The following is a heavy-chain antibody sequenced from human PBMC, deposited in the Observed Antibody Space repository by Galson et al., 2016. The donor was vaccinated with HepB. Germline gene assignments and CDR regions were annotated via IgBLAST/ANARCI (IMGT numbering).Heavy chain of an antibody. D-gene: IGHD3-10*01. CDR3: VRGVSGSYGFDF. J-gene: IGHJ4*02. V-gene: IGHV4-4*02. CDR1: GPSVTSTNW. CDR2: IYHSGYT. Sequence: LTCAVSGPSVTSTNWWSWVRQPPGKGLEWIGEIYHSGYTNCNPSLKSRVTVSLDKPKNPVSLKLTSVTAADTAVYYCVRGVSGSYGFDFWGQGALVTVSS.